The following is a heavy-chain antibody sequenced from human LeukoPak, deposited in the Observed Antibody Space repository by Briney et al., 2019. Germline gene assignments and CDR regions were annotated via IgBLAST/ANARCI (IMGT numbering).Heavy chain of an antibody. D-gene: IGHD1-26*01. CDR2: ISGSGGST. J-gene: IGHJ4*02. V-gene: IGHV3-23*01. Sequence: GGSLRLSCAASGFTFSSYAMSWVRQAPGKGLEWVSSISGSGGSTYHADSVKGRFTISRDNSKNTLYLQMNSLRAEDTAVYYCAKRPYSGSYYFDYWGQGTLVTVSS. CDR1: GFTFSSYA. CDR3: AKRPYSGSYYFDY.